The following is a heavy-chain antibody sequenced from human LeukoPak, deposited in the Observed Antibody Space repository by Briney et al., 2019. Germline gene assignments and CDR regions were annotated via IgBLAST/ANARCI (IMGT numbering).Heavy chain of an antibody. D-gene: IGHD3-10*01. J-gene: IGHJ6*03. Sequence: GGSLRLSCAGSGSTLRNRAIHWVRQAPGKGLEWVTVISHDGGNDYYRDSVKGRFTISRDNSKNTVVLQMNSLSPDDTAVYYCVGSPTYYYMDVWGKGTTVTVSS. V-gene: IGHV3-30*04. CDR3: VGSPTYYYMDV. CDR1: GSTLRNRA. CDR2: ISHDGGND.